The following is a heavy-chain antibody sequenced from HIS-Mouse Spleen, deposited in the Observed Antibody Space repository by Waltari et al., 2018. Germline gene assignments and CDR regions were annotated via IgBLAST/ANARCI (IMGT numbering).Heavy chain of an antibody. CDR3: TTDRSRRRYIVVAP. D-gene: IGHD2-21*01. V-gene: IGHV3-15*01. Sequence: EVQLVESGGGLVKPGGSLRLSCAASGFTFSNAWMSWVRQAPGKGLEWVGRIKSKTDGGTTDYAAPVKGRFTISRDDSKNTLYLQMNSLKTEDTAVYYCTTDRSRRRYIVVAPWGQGTLVTVSS. J-gene: IGHJ5*02. CDR1: GFTFSNAW. CDR2: IKSKTDGGTT.